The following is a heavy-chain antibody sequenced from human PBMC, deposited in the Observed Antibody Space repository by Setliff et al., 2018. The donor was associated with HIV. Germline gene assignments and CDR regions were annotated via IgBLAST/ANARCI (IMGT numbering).Heavy chain of an antibody. V-gene: IGHV1-2*02. Sequence: WASVKVSCKTSGYTFTVNHLHWVRQAPGQGVEWVGKISPDSGDTFYAQKFQGRVTMTRDTSVNTAYMELSRLTSDDTAVYYCAGVISQFSDWQKDYFQNWGQGTLVTVSS. CDR3: AGVISQFSDWQKDYFQN. D-gene: IGHD3-9*01. J-gene: IGHJ4*02. CDR2: ISPDSGDT. CDR1: GYTFTVNH.